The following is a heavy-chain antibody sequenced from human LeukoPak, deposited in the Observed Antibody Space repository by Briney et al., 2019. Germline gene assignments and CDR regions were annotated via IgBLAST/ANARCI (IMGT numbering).Heavy chain of an antibody. D-gene: IGHD1-26*01. Sequence: GGSLRLSCAASGFTFDDYAMHWVRQAPGKGLEWVSGISGSGGSTYYADSVKGRFTISRDNSKKTLYLQMNSLRAEDTAVYYCAKDSKIVGPTFRSYHYMDVWGKGTTVTVSS. V-gene: IGHV3-23*01. CDR3: AKDSKIVGPTFRSYHYMDV. J-gene: IGHJ6*03. CDR1: GFTFDDYA. CDR2: ISGSGGST.